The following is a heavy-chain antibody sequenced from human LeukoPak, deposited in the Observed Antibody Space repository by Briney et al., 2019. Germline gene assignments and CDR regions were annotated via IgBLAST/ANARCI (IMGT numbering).Heavy chain of an antibody. Sequence: GGSLRLSCAGSGFTFSIYGIHWVRQAPGKRLERVAFIRYDGSNKYYADSVKGRFTISRDNSKNTLYLQMNNLRAEDTAVCYCAKVPGYYYSSGSDYWGQGTQVAVSS. V-gene: IGHV3-30*02. CDR1: GFTFSIYG. D-gene: IGHD3-22*01. CDR2: IRYDGSNK. CDR3: AKVPGYYYSSGSDY. J-gene: IGHJ4*02.